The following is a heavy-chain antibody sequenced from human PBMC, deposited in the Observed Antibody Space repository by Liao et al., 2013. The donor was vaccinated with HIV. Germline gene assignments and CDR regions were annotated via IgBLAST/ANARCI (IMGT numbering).Heavy chain of an antibody. J-gene: IGHJ4*02. D-gene: IGHD3-10*01. CDR3: ARALWF. CDR2: IHASGST. CDR1: GGSISSYY. Sequence: QVQLQESGSGLVKPSETLSLTCTVSGGSISSYYWSWIRQPAGKGLEWIGRIHASGSTNYSPSLKSRVTISIDTSKNQFSLKLTSVTAADTAVYYCARALWFGGQGTLVTVSS. V-gene: IGHV4-4*07.